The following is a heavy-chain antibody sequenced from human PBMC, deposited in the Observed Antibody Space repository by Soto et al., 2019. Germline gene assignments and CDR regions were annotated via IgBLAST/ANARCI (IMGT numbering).Heavy chain of an antibody. CDR3: AKVRYRSPMGYYYGMDV. J-gene: IGHJ6*02. V-gene: IGHV1-69*13. D-gene: IGHD6-19*01. CDR2: IIPIFGTA. CDR1: RVACSKFM. Sequence: VKVSCNAPRVACSKFMVTWVRQTPGLGLEWVGGIIPIFGTANYAQKFQGRVTITADESTSTSYMEVNNLRSEDTAVYYCAKVRYRSPMGYYYGMDVWGQGTTVTVSS.